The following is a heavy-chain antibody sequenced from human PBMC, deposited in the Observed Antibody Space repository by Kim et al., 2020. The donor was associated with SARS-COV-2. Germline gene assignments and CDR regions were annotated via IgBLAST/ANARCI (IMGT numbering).Heavy chain of an antibody. D-gene: IGHD1-26*01. CDR1: GFSLSTSGVG. J-gene: IGHJ4*01. Sequence: SGPTLVRPTQTLTLTCTFSGFSLSTSGVGVAWIRQPPGRALEWLALTYWNNDERYSASLKSRITITKDISRNQVVLTMTNMDPVDTATYYCAHRIRGANNEGALFYWSHGTLVTVSS. V-gene: IGHV2-5*01. CDR2: TYWNNDE. CDR3: AHRIRGANNEGALFY.